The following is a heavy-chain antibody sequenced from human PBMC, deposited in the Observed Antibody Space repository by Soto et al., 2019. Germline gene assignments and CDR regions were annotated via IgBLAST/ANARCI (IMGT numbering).Heavy chain of an antibody. CDR1: GYTFTGYY. V-gene: IGHV1-3*01. J-gene: IGHJ4*02. Sequence: ASVKVSCKASGYTFTGYYMHWVRQAPGQGLEWMGWINAGNGNTKYSQKFQGRVTITRDTSASTAYMELSSLRSEDTAVYYCAGDRPDYYDSSGYELFDYWGQGTLVPVSS. CDR3: AGDRPDYYDSSGYELFDY. CDR2: INAGNGNT. D-gene: IGHD3-22*01.